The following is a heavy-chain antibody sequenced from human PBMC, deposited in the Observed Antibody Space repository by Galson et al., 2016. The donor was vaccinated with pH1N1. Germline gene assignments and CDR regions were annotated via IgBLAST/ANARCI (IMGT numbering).Heavy chain of an antibody. Sequence: SVKVSCKASGFTFSNHGINWVRQAPGQGLEWMGWINTKTGNPTYAQGFTGRFVFSLDTSVNTAYLQINSLKADDTAVYYCARETPSPSPTVLRYFDGLRGLSAFGMWGRGRLDTVSS. J-gene: IGHJ3*02. CDR1: GFTFSNHG. CDR2: INTKTGNP. D-gene: IGHD3-9*01. CDR3: ARETPSPSPTVLRYFDGLRGLSAFGM. V-gene: IGHV7-4-1*02.